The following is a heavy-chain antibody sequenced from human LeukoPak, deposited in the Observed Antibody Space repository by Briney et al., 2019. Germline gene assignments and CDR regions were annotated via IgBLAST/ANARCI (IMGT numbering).Heavy chain of an antibody. V-gene: IGHV3-23*01. CDR3: AKDVVWGSYRYSDY. Sequence: PGGSLRLSCAASGFTVSSNYMSWVRQAPGKGLEWVSAISGSGGSTYYADSVKGRFTISRDNSKNTLYLQMNSLRAEDTAVYYCAKDVVWGSYRYSDYWGQGTPVTVSS. J-gene: IGHJ4*02. CDR2: ISGSGGST. D-gene: IGHD3-16*02. CDR1: GFTVSSNY.